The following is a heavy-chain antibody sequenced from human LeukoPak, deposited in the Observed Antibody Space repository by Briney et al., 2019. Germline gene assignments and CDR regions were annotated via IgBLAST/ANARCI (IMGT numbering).Heavy chain of an antibody. CDR1: GFTLSSYG. J-gene: IGHJ4*02. D-gene: IGHD4-23*01. CDR3: EKVSLRWWGYVHC. CDR2: ISYDGSNK. V-gene: IGHV3-30*18. Sequence: GGSLRLSCAASGFTLSSYGMHWVRQAPGKGLEWVAIISYDGSNKFYADSVKGRFTISRDNSKNTLYLQMNSLRAEDTAVYYCEKVSLRWWGYVHCWGLGTLVTVSS.